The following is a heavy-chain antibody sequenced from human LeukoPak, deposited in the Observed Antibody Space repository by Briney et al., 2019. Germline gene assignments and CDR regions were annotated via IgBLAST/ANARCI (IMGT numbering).Heavy chain of an antibody. J-gene: IGHJ4*02. CDR3: ASSAYYDSSGYYPFDY. D-gene: IGHD3-22*01. CDR1: GYTFTSYD. CDR2: LNPNSGNT. Sequence: GASVKVSCKASGYTFTSYDINWVRQATGQGLEWMGWLNPNSGNTNYEQKLQGRVTMTTDTSTSTAYMELRSLRSDDTAVYYCASSAYYDSSGYYPFDYWGQGTLVTVSS. V-gene: IGHV1-18*01.